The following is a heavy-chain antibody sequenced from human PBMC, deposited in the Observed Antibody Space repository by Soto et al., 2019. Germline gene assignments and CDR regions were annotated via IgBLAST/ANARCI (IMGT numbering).Heavy chain of an antibody. CDR2: ISYDGSNK. CDR3: AKDLIYCTNGVCSAPYYYYYGMDV. CDR1: GFTFSSYG. D-gene: IGHD2-8*01. Sequence: PGGSLRLSCAASGFTFSSYGMHWVRQAPGKGLEWVAVISYDGSNKYYADSVKGRFTISRDNSKNTLYLQMNSLRAEDTAVYYCAKDLIYCTNGVCSAPYYYYYGMDVWGQGTTVTVS. J-gene: IGHJ6*02. V-gene: IGHV3-30*18.